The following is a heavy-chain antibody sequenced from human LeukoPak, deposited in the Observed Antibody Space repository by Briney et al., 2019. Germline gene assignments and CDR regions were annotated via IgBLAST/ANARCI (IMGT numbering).Heavy chain of an antibody. CDR3: ARGPGYYYGDY. CDR1: GFNFNNCA. Sequence: PGRSLRLSCAASGFNFNNCAMHWVRQAPGKGLEWVAVISYDGNSKYYADSVKGRFTISRDNSKNTLYLQMNSLRPEDTAMYYCARGPGYYYGDYWGQGTLVTVSS. J-gene: IGHJ4*02. V-gene: IGHV3-30-3*01. D-gene: IGHD3-22*01. CDR2: ISYDGNSK.